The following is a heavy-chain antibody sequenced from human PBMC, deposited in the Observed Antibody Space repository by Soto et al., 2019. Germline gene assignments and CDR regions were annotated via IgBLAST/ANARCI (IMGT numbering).Heavy chain of an antibody. D-gene: IGHD6-13*01. CDR3: ARERNTGYSSSWTPGYYGMDV. Sequence: SVKVSCKASGGTFSSYAISWVRQAPGQGLEWMGGIIPIFGTANYAQKFQGRVTITADESTSTAYMELSSLRSADTAVYYCARERNTGYSSSWTPGYYGMDVWGQGTTVTVSS. J-gene: IGHJ6*02. CDR2: IIPIFGTA. V-gene: IGHV1-69*13. CDR1: GGTFSSYA.